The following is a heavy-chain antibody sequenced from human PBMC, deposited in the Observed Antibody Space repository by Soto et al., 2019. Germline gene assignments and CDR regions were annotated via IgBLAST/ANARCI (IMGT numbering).Heavy chain of an antibody. CDR1: GFNVSTNY. CDR3: ARGSGSLYYFHY. CDR2: IYGGGTT. V-gene: IGHV3-53*01. J-gene: IGHJ4*02. Sequence: LRLSCAASGFNVSTNYMTWVRQAPGKGLEWVSVIYGGGTTYYADSVKGRFIISRDNFKNTLYLQMNNLRAEDTALYYCARGSGSLYYFHYWGQGTLVTVSS. D-gene: IGHD1-26*01.